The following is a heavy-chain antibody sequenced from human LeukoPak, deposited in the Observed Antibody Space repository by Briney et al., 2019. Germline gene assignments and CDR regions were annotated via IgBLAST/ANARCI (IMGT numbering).Heavy chain of an antibody. CDR2: INPNSAGT. Sequence: ASVKVSCKASGYSFTDYYMHWVRQAPGQGLEWMGWINPNSAGTNYAQKFEGRVTMTRDTSISTAYMELSRLRSDDTAVYNCAREDSGWYVDYWGQGTLVTVSS. CDR3: AREDSGWYVDY. CDR1: GYSFTDYY. D-gene: IGHD6-19*01. J-gene: IGHJ4*02. V-gene: IGHV1-2*02.